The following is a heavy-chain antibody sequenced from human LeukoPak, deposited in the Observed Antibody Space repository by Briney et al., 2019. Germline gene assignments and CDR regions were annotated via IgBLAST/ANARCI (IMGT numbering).Heavy chain of an antibody. J-gene: IGHJ6*03. CDR3: AREVVGATEDGYYYYYYMDV. CDR2: ISSSGSTI. D-gene: IGHD1-26*01. V-gene: IGHV3-48*03. CDR1: GFTFSSYE. Sequence: PGGSLRLSCAASGFTFSSYEMNWVRQAPGKGLEWVSYISSSGSTIYYADSVKGRFTISRDNAKKSLYLQMNSMRAEDTAVYYCAREVVGATEDGYYYYYYMDVWGKGTTVTVSS.